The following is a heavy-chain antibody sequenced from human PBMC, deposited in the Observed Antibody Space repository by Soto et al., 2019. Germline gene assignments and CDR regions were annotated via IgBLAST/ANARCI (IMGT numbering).Heavy chain of an antibody. CDR1: GGTFSSYD. Sequence: SVKVSCKASGGTFSSYDISWVRQAPGQGLEWMGGIIPIFGTANYAQKFQGRVTITADESTSTAYMELSSLRSEDTAVYYCAREEIAGYSSSSGYFEYWGQGTLLIVSS. CDR2: IIPIFGTA. J-gene: IGHJ4*02. D-gene: IGHD6-6*01. CDR3: AREEIAGYSSSSGYFEY. V-gene: IGHV1-69*13.